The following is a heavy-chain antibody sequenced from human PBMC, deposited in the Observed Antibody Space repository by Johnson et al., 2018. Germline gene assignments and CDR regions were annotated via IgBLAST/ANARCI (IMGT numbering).Heavy chain of an antibody. V-gene: IGHV3-11*04. CDR3: ARGHGVKTPY. CDR1: GFTLSDNY. J-gene: IGHJ4*02. D-gene: IGHD2-21*01. Sequence: VQLVETGGGLVKPGGSLRLSCAASGFTLSDNYKSWIRQAPGKGLEWVSYISSRGNSVYYADSVKDRFTITRDNAKNSLYLQMNSLRDEDTAVHYWARGHGVKTPYWGQGPLVTVAS. CDR2: ISSRGNSV.